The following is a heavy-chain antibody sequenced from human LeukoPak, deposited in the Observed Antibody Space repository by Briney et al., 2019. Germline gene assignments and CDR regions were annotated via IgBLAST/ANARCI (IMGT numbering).Heavy chain of an antibody. CDR3: ARHDRPRRAFDI. J-gene: IGHJ3*02. D-gene: IGHD1-1*01. V-gene: IGHV4-34*01. CDR2: INHSGST. CDR1: GGPFSGYY. Sequence: SETLSLTCAVYGGPFSGYYWSWIRQPPGKGLEWIGEINHSGSTNYNPSLKSRVTISVDTSKNQFSLKLSSVTAADTAVYYCARHDRPRRAFDIWGQGTMVTVSS.